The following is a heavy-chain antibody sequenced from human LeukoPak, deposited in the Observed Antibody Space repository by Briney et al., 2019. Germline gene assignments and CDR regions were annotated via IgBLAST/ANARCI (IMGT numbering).Heavy chain of an antibody. V-gene: IGHV3-23*01. CDR3: AKDHNPRGSIDAFDI. D-gene: IGHD5-12*01. Sequence: PGGSLRLSCAASGFSFSSYGMSWVRQAPGKGLEWVSTIGGTGGNTYYADSVKGRFTISRDNSKNTLYLQMNSLRAEDTAVYYCAKDHNPRGSIDAFDIWGQRTMVTVSS. CDR1: GFSFSSYG. J-gene: IGHJ3*02. CDR2: IGGTGGNT.